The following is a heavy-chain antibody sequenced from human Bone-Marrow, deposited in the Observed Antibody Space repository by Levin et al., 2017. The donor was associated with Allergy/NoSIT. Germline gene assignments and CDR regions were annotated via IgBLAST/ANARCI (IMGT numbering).Heavy chain of an antibody. CDR1: GFTFSSYG. Sequence: GGSLRLSCAASGFTFSSYGMHWVRQAPGKGLEWVAVIWYDGSNKYYADSVKGRFTISRDNSKNTLYLQMNSLRAEDTAVYYCARDSLYYGSGVDYWGQGTLVTVSS. CDR2: IWYDGSNK. V-gene: IGHV3-33*01. D-gene: IGHD3-10*01. CDR3: ARDSLYYGSGVDY. J-gene: IGHJ4*02.